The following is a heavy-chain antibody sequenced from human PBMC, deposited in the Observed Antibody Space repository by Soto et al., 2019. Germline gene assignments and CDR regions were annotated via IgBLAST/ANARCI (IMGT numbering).Heavy chain of an antibody. CDR3: ARVKGTMVVMEAFDI. V-gene: IGHV1-69*02. J-gene: IGHJ3*02. CDR1: GGTFSSYT. D-gene: IGHD2-15*01. Sequence: QVQLVQSGAEVKKPGSSVKVSCKASGGTFSSYTISWVRQSPGQGLEWMRRIIPILGIANYAQKFQDRVTITADKSTSTAYMELSSLRSEDTAVYYCARVKGTMVVMEAFDIWGQGTMVTVSS. CDR2: IIPILGIA.